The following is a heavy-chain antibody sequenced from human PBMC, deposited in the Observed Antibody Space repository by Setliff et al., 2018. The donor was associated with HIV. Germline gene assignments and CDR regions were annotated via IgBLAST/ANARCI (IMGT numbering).Heavy chain of an antibody. J-gene: IGHJ4*02. CDR1: GFTFSSYA. CDR2: ISGSGGDT. Sequence: GGSLRLSCASSGFTFSSYAMTWVRQAPGKGLECVAVISGSGGDTYFADSVKGRFVISREKSKSTLYLQMNSLRAEDTAVYYCAKKTAAYTSGSWLHYWGQGTLVTVSS. CDR3: AKKTAAYTSGSWLHY. D-gene: IGHD3-10*01. V-gene: IGHV3-23*01.